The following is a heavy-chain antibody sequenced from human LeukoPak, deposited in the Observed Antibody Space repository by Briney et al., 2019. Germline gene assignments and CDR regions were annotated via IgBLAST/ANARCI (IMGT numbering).Heavy chain of an antibody. D-gene: IGHD5-12*01. J-gene: IGHJ4*02. CDR1: GGSFSTYA. Sequence: SVKVSCKSSGGSFSTYAVNWVRQAPGQGLEWMGRLVPVLGMSHYAPGFQGRVTLTADRSTNTAYMELDRLTSDDTAVYFCARDRGGGFDLAFFDHWGQGTLVTVSS. CDR3: ARDRGGGFDLAFFDH. CDR2: LVPVLGMS. V-gene: IGHV1-69*04.